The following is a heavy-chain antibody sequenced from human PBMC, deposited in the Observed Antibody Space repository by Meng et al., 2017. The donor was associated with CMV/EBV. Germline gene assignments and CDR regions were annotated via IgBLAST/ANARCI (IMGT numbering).Heavy chain of an antibody. D-gene: IGHD2-15*01. J-gene: IGHJ4*02. CDR2: ISYDGSNK. CDR1: GFTFSSYA. V-gene: IGHV3-30-3*01. Sequence: GGSLRLSCAASGFTFSSYAMHWVRQAPGKGLEWVAVISYDGSNKYYADSVKGRFTISRDNSKNTVFLQMNSLRPEDTAVYYCARDLCGDSSCSPFGYWGQGALVTVSS. CDR3: ARDLCGDSSCSPFGY.